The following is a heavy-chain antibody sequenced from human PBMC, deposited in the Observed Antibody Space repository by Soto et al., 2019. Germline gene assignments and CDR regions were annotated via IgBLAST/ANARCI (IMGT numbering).Heavy chain of an antibody. CDR1: GFTFSSYW. Sequence: GGSLRLSCAASGFTFSSYWMSWVRQAPGKGLEWVANIKQDGSEKYYVDSVKGRFTISRDNAKNSLYLQMNSLRAEDTAVYYCARDSLSPYCGGDCYAFDIWGQGTMVTVSS. V-gene: IGHV3-7*01. D-gene: IGHD2-21*02. CDR2: IKQDGSEK. CDR3: ARDSLSPYCGGDCYAFDI. J-gene: IGHJ3*02.